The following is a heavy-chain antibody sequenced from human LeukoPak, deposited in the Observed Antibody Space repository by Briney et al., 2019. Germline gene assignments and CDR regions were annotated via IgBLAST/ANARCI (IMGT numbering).Heavy chain of an antibody. D-gene: IGHD3-10*01. CDR1: GFTFSSYD. V-gene: IGHV3-33*08. J-gene: IGHJ4*01. CDR2: IWNDDSNK. CDR3: AGSYYNVFDC. Sequence: PGGSLRLSCAASGFTFSSYDMNWVRQAPGKGLEWVKLIWNDDSNKYYAESVKGRFTISRDNSKNTLYLQMNSLRAEDTVVYYFAGSYYNVFDCWGNGTPVTVSS.